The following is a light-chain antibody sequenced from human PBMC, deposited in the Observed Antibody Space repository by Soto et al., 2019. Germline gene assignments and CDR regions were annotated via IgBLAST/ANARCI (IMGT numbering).Light chain of an antibody. CDR1: QSISSW. V-gene: IGKV1-5*01. J-gene: IGKJ5*01. Sequence: DIQMTQSPSTLSASVGDRVTITCRASQSISSWLAWYQQKPGKAPKLLIYDASSLESGVPSRFSGSGSGTEFTLTISSLQPDDFGTYYCQQYYSYSITFGQGTRLEIK. CDR3: QQYYSYSIT. CDR2: DAS.